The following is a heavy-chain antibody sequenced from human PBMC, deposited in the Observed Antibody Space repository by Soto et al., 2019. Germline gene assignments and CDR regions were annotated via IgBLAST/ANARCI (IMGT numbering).Heavy chain of an antibody. J-gene: IGHJ1*01. D-gene: IGHD2-2*01. V-gene: IGHV4-61*01. CDR1: GGSVSSGNYY. CDR3: ARGNQDFQH. CDR2: VYYSVST. Sequence: PSETLSLTCTVSGGSVSSGNYYWSWIRQPPGKGLEWIAYVYYSVSTNYNPSLKSRVTISVDTSKNQFSLKLSSVTAADTAVYYCARGNQDFQHWGQGTLVTVSS.